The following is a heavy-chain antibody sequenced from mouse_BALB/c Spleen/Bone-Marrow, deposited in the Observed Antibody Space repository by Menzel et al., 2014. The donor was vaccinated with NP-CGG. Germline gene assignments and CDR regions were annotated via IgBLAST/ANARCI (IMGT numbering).Heavy chain of an antibody. CDR3: ARLGYYGWFAY. CDR1: GFDFRRYW. V-gene: IGHV4-1*02. J-gene: IGHJ3*01. CDR2: INPGSNTI. D-gene: IGHD2-3*01. Sequence: EVKLMESGGGQVQPGGSLKLSCAASGFDFRRYWMSWVRQAPGKGLEWIGEINPGSNTINYTPSLKDKFIISRDNAKNTLYLQMSKVKSEDTALYYCARLGYYGWFAYWGQGTLVTVSA.